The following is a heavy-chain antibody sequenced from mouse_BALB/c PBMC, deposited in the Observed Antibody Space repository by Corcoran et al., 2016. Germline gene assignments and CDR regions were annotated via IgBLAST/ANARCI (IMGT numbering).Heavy chain of an antibody. Sequence: EGQLQQSGPELVKPGASVKISCKASGYSFTDYYMHWVKQSHVKNLEWIGRINPYNGATSYNQNFKDKASLTVDKSSSTAYMELHSLTSEDSAVYYCARSFWFAYWGQGTLVTVSA. J-gene: IGHJ3*01. CDR2: INPYNGAT. CDR3: ARSFWFAY. CDR1: GYSFTDYY. V-gene: IGHV1-26*01.